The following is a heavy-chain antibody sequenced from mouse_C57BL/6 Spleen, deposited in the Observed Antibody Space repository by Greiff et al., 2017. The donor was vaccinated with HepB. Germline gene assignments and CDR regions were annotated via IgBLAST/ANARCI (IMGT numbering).Heavy chain of an antibody. CDR2: IDPSDSET. V-gene: IGHV1-52*01. J-gene: IGHJ1*03. CDR3: ARSGGSSYRYWYFDV. CDR1: GYTFTSYW. Sequence: QVQLQQPGAELVRPGSSVKLSCKASGYTFTSYWMHWVKQRPIQGLEWIGNIDPSDSETHYNQKFKDKATLTVDKSSSTAYMQLSSLTSEDSAVYYCARSGGSSYRYWYFDVWGTGTTVTVSS. D-gene: IGHD1-1*01.